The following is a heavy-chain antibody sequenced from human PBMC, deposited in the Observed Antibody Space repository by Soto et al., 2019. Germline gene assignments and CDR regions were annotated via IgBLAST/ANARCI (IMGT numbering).Heavy chain of an antibody. D-gene: IGHD1-20*01. V-gene: IGHV4-39*01. CDR3: ARGRGITATGTYWFDP. J-gene: IGHJ5*02. CDR2: LYDSGTT. Sequence: PSETLSLTCTVSGYSISSSTYYWGWIRQPPGKGREWIGNLYDSGTTYHNPSLKSRATISVDTSKNQFSLKLSSVTAADTAVYYCARGRGITATGTYWFDPWGQGALVTVSS. CDR1: GYSISSSTYY.